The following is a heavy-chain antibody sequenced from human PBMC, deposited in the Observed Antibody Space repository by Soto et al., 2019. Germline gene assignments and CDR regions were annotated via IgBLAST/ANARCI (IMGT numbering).Heavy chain of an antibody. CDR1: GVSFSTYY. J-gene: IGHJ4*02. CDR2: IYYSGSS. D-gene: IGHD2-15*01. CDR3: ARDQGGPFDY. V-gene: IGHV4-59*12. Sequence: QVQLQESGPGLVKPSETLSLTCTVSGVSFSTYYWSWIRQAPGKGLEWIGYIYYSGSSNYNPSLKSRVTMSVDTSKNQLSLKLSSVTAAGTDVYYCARDQGGPFDYWGQGTLVTVSS.